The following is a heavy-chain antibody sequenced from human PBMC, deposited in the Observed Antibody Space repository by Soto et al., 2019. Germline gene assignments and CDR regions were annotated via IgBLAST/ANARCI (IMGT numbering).Heavy chain of an antibody. CDR2: IWYDGSNK. CDR1: GFTFSSYC. Sequence: GGPLRLSCAASGFTFSSYCMHWVRQAPGKGLEWVAVIWYDGSNKYYADSVKGRFTISRDNSENTLYLQMNSLRAEDTAVYYCARVDMVAATGSPYYNYGMDVWGQGTTVTVSS. J-gene: IGHJ6*02. CDR3: ARVDMVAATGSPYYNYGMDV. D-gene: IGHD2-15*01. V-gene: IGHV3-33*01.